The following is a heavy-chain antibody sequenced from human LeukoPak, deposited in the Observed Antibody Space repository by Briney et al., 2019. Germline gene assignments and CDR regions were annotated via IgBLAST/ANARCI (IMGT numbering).Heavy chain of an antibody. CDR3: ARDFRGTTVAYY. V-gene: IGHV3-7*01. CDR1: GFTFSSYW. Sequence: PGGSLRLSXAASGFTFSSYWMSWVRQAPGKGLEWLANIKQDGSEKYYVDSVNGRFTISRDNAKNSLYLQMNSLRAEDTAVYYCARDFRGTTVAYYWGQGTLVTVSS. J-gene: IGHJ4*02. CDR2: IKQDGSEK. D-gene: IGHD4-23*01.